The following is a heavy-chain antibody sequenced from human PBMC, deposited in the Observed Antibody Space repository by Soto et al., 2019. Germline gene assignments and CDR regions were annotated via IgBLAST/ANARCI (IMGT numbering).Heavy chain of an antibody. V-gene: IGHV3-53*01. Sequence: EVQLVESGGGVIQPGGSLRLSCTASGLSVRNNYMSWVRQAPGMGLEWVSVIYNDGTTYYADSVKGRFTISRDTSKNTLSLQMDSLRAEDTAVYYCVRPLPSGRNYGMDVGGQGTTVTVSS. D-gene: IGHD3-10*01. CDR3: VRPLPSGRNYGMDV. CDR2: IYNDGTT. J-gene: IGHJ6*02. CDR1: GLSVRNNY.